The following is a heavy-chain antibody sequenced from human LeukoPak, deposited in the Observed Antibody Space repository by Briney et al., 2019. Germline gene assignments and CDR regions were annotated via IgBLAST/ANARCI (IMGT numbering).Heavy chain of an antibody. Sequence: PSETLSLTCAVYGGSFSGYYWSWIRQPPGKGLEWIGEINHSGSTNYNPSLKSRVTISVDTSKNQFSLKLSSVTAADTAVYYCAREGQLSADTPPYFDPWGQGTLVTVSS. CDR3: AREGQLSADTPPYFDP. V-gene: IGHV4-34*01. CDR2: INHSGST. J-gene: IGHJ5*02. CDR1: GGSFSGYY. D-gene: IGHD1-1*01.